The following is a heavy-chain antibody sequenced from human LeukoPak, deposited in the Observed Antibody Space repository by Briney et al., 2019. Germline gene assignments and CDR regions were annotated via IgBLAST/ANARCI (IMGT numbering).Heavy chain of an antibody. J-gene: IGHJ4*02. CDR2: INPNSGGT. CDR1: GYTFTGYY. V-gene: IGHV1-2*04. CDR3: ARAPYSSGWRPFDY. Sequence: GASVKVSCKASGYTFTGYYMHWVRRAPGQGLEWMGWINPNSGGTNYAQKFQGWVTMTRDTSISTAYMELSRLRSDDTAVYYCARAPYSSGWRPFDYWGQGTLVTVSS. D-gene: IGHD6-19*01.